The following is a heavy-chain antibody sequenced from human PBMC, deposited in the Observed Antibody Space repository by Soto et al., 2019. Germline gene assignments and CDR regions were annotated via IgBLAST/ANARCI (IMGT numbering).Heavy chain of an antibody. CDR1: GFTFDDYA. CDR2: ISWNSGSI. Sequence: EVQLVESGGGLVQPGRSLRLSCAASGFTFDDYAMHWVRQAPGKGLEWVSGISWNSGSIGYADSVKGRFTISRDNAKNSLDLQMNSLRGEDTGLYYCAKGLERITMVRGEGFDIWGQGTMVTVSS. CDR3: AKGLERITMVRGEGFDI. D-gene: IGHD3-10*01. V-gene: IGHV3-9*01. J-gene: IGHJ3*02.